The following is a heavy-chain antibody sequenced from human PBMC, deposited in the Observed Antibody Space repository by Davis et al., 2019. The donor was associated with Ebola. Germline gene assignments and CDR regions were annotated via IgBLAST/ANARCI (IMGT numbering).Heavy chain of an antibody. Sequence: HTGGSLRLSCAASGFTFSSYWMHWFRQAPGKGLVWVSRINSDGSSTSYADSVKGRFTVSRDNAKNSLYLQMNSLRAEDTAVYYCARDSSSEDAFDIWGQGTMVTVSS. D-gene: IGHD6-25*01. CDR2: INSDGSST. J-gene: IGHJ3*02. CDR1: GFTFSSYW. V-gene: IGHV3-74*01. CDR3: ARDSSSEDAFDI.